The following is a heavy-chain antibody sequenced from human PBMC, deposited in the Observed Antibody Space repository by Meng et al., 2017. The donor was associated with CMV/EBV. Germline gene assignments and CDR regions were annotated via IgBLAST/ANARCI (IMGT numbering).Heavy chain of an antibody. Sequence: GPGLVLLSPSHVLSCAISGLGCSSSSCAWNWSLQPASRGHELVGSTCYWSRGLNDYAVSVKSRVTISVDTSKNQFSLKLSSVTAADTAVYYCARGVVNAIAVYDSWGQGTLVTVSS. CDR3: ARGVVNAIAVYDS. D-gene: IGHD6-19*01. V-gene: IGHV6-1*02. CDR1: GLGCSSSSCA. CDR2: TCYWSRGLN. J-gene: IGHJ5*01.